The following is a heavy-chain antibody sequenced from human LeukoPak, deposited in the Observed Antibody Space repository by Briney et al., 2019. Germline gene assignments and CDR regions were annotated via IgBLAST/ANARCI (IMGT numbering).Heavy chain of an antibody. Sequence: PSETLSLTCTVSGGSISSRSDYWGWIRQPPGKGLEWIGSIYYSGSTHYNPSLKSRVTISVDTSKNQFSLRVSSVTAADTAVYYCARGQYSGSCFDNWGQGSLVTVSS. D-gene: IGHD1-26*01. V-gene: IGHV4-39*07. CDR1: GGSISSRSDY. J-gene: IGHJ4*02. CDR2: IYYSGST. CDR3: ARGQYSGSCFDN.